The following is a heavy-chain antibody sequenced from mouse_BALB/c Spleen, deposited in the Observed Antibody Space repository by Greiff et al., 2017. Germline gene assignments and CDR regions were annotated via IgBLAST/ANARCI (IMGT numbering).Heavy chain of an antibody. CDR1: GFSLTSYD. V-gene: IGHV2-9-2*01. CDR3: VRGRYYFDY. D-gene: IGHD1-1*01. J-gene: IGHJ2*01. Sequence: QVQLKQSGPGLVAPSQSLSITCTVSGFSLTSYDISWIRQPPGKGLEWLGVIWTGGGTNYNSAFMSRLSISKDNSKSQVFLKINSLQTDDTAIYYCVRGRYYFDYWGQGTTLTVSS. CDR2: IWTGGGT.